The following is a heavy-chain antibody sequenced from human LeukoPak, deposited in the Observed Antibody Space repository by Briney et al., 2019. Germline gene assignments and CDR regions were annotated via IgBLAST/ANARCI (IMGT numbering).Heavy chain of an antibody. J-gene: IGHJ4*02. CDR2: TYTSGST. Sequence: PSETLSLTCTVSGGSISSGSYYWSWIRQPAGKGREWIGRTYTSGSTNYNPSAKRRVTISVDTSKDQSSLKLSSVTAADTAVYYCARDNEDSSGYSSGYWGQGTLVTVSS. CDR1: GGSISSGSYY. CDR3: ARDNEDSSGYSSGY. D-gene: IGHD3-22*01. V-gene: IGHV4-61*02.